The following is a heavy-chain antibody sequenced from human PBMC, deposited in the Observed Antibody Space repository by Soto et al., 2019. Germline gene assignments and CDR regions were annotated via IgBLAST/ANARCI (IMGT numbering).Heavy chain of an antibody. D-gene: IGHD3-22*01. CDR3: AKDLYYYDSSGSTTYYFDY. J-gene: IGHJ4*02. V-gene: IGHV3-53*01. Sequence: PGGSLRLSCAASGFTVSSNYMSWVRQAPGKGLEWVSVIYSGGSTYYADSVKGRFTISRDNSKNTLYLQMNSLRDEDTAVYYCAKDLYYYDSSGSTTYYFDYWGQGTLVTVSS. CDR2: IYSGGST. CDR1: GFTVSSNY.